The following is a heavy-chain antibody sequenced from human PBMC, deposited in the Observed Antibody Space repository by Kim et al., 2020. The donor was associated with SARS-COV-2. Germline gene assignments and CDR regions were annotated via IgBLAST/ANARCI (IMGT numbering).Heavy chain of an antibody. D-gene: IGHD6-13*01. V-gene: IGHV1-18*04. CDR3: AREYESSSWLRERKVYFDY. CDR2: ISAYNGNT. J-gene: IGHJ4*02. CDR1: GYTFTSYG. Sequence: ASVKVSCKASGYTFTSYGISWVRQAPGQGLEWMGWISAYNGNTNYAQKLQGRVTMTTDTSTSTAYMELRSLRSDDTAVYYCAREYESSSWLRERKVYFDYWGQGTLVTVSS.